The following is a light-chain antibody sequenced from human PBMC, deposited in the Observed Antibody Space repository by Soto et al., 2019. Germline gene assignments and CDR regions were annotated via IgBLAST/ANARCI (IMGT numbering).Light chain of an antibody. J-gene: IGKJ4*01. CDR2: DAS. V-gene: IGKV3-20*01. CDR3: QQYGSSPGLT. CDR1: QSVGSD. Sequence: EIVMTQSPATLSVSPGERATLSCRASQSVGSDLAWYQQKPGQAPRLVIYDASSRATGIPDRFSGSGSGTDFTLTISRLEPEDFAVYYCQQYGSSPGLTFGGGTKVDIK.